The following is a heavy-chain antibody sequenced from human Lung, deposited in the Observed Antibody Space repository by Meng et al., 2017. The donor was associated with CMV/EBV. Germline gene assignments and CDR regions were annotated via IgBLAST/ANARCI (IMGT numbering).Heavy chain of an antibody. J-gene: IGHJ4*02. CDR1: GFTFSSYW. CDR2: ISSDGSST. CDR3: ARHRADYYFDY. D-gene: IGHD2-21*02. Sequence: GESLKISCAASGFTFSSYWMHWVRQAPGKGLVWVSRISSDGSSTIYADSVKGRFTISRDNAKNTLYLQMNSLRGEDTAVYYCARHRADYYFDYWGQGTRVXVSS. V-gene: IGHV3-74*01.